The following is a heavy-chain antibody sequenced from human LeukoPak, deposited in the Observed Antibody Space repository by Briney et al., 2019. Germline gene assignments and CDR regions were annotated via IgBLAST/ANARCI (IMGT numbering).Heavy chain of an antibody. Sequence: GGSLRLSCAVSGFTFSNAWMSWVRQAPGKGLEWVGRIKRKADGGTTDYAAPVKDRFTISRDDSKTTLYLQMNSLRAEDTAAYHCAKGRNEDGDAALNYWGQGTLVTVSP. J-gene: IGHJ4*02. CDR1: GFTFSNAW. CDR3: AKGRNEDGDAALNY. V-gene: IGHV3-15*01. D-gene: IGHD4-17*01. CDR2: IKRKADGGTT.